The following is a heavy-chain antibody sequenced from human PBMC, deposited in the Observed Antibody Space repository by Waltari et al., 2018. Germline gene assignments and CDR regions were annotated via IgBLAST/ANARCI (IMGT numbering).Heavy chain of an antibody. Sequence: QVQLQPWGAGLLKPSATLSLTCAFYGVSFRGYYWCWIRQPPGKGLEWIGEINHSGSTNYNPSRKSRVTISVDTSKNQFSLKLSSVTAADTAVYYCARGIMKRFQHWGQGTLVTVSS. CDR2: INHSGST. D-gene: IGHD2-8*01. J-gene: IGHJ1*01. CDR3: ARGIMKRFQH. CDR1: GVSFRGYY. V-gene: IGHV4-34*01.